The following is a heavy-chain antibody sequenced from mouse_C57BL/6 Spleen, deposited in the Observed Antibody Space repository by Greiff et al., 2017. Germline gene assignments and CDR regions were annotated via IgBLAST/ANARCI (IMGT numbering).Heavy chain of an antibody. CDR3: ARGDTTVVDGGYYYAMDY. V-gene: IGHV1-50*01. J-gene: IGHJ4*01. Sequence: QVQLKQPGAELVKPGASVKLSCKASGYTFTSYWMQWVKQRPGQGLEWIGEIDPSDSYTNYNQKFKGKATLTVDTSSSTAYMQLSSLTSEDSAVYYCARGDTTVVDGGYYYAMDYWGQGTSVTVSS. CDR2: IDPSDSYT. D-gene: IGHD1-1*01. CDR1: GYTFTSYW.